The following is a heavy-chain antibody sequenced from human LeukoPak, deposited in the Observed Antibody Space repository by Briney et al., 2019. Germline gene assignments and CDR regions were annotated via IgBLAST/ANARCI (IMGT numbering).Heavy chain of an antibody. CDR2: IKSKTDGGTT. CDR1: GFTFSNAW. J-gene: IGHJ4*02. V-gene: IGHV3-15*01. CDR3: TTAYPTYSSGWYRGDY. D-gene: IGHD6-19*01. Sequence: GGSLRLSCAASGFTFSNAWMSWVRQAPGNGLEWVGRIKSKTDGGTTDYAAPVKGRFTISRDDSKNTLYLQMNSLKTEDTAVYYCTTAYPTYSSGWYRGDYWGQGTLVTVSS.